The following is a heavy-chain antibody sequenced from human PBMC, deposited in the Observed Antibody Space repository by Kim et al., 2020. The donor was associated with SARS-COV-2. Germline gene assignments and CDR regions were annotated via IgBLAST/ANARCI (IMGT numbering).Heavy chain of an antibody. Sequence: SETLSLTCTVSGGSISSSSYYWGWIRQPPGKGLEWIGSIYYSESTYYNPSLKSRVTISVDTSKNQFSLKLSSVTAADTAVYYCARRGLYYDFWSGYYKGGFFDYWGQGTLVTVSS. D-gene: IGHD3-3*01. CDR3: ARRGLYYDFWSGYYKGGFFDY. V-gene: IGHV4-39*01. CDR1: GGSISSSSYY. CDR2: IYYSEST. J-gene: IGHJ4*02.